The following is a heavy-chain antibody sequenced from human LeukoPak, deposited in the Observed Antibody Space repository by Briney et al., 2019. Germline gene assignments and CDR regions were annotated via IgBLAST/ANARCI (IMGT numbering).Heavy chain of an antibody. CDR3: ASQGHHGKIVGTTLSYFYMDV. V-gene: IGHV4-34*01. CDR1: GGSFSGYY. Sequence: PSETLSLTCAVYGGSFSGYYWSWIRQPPGKGLEWIGEINHNGSTNYNPSLKSRVTISVDTSKNQFSLKLSSVTAADTAFYYCASQGHHGKIVGTTLSYFYMDVWGKGTTVTVSS. CDR2: INHNGST. J-gene: IGHJ6*03. D-gene: IGHD1-26*01.